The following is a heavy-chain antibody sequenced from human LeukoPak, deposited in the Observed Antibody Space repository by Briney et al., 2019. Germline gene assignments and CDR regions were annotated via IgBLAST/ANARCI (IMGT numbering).Heavy chain of an antibody. Sequence: ASLKLPCKASGYTFTGYEMHWVRQAPGHRLEWMGWINPNSGGTNYAQTFQCRITMTRDTSISTAYMEMSRLRSDDTAVYYCASYSGSYSSDFDYWGQGTLVTVSS. CDR2: INPNSGGT. CDR3: ASYSGSYSSDFDY. J-gene: IGHJ4*02. CDR1: GYTFTGYE. D-gene: IGHD1-26*01. V-gene: IGHV1-2*02.